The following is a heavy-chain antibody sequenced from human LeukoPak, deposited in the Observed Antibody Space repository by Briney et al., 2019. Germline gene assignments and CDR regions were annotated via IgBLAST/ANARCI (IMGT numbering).Heavy chain of an antibody. Sequence: PGGSLRLSCAASGFTFSSYWMSWVRQAPGKGLEWVANIKQDGSEKYYVDSVKGRFTISRDNAKNSLYLQMNSLRAEDTAVYYCARDTKAGYSSGWYANDYWGQGTLVTVSS. CDR2: IKQDGSEK. D-gene: IGHD6-19*01. J-gene: IGHJ4*02. CDR1: GFTFSSYW. V-gene: IGHV3-7*01. CDR3: ARDTKAGYSSGWYANDY.